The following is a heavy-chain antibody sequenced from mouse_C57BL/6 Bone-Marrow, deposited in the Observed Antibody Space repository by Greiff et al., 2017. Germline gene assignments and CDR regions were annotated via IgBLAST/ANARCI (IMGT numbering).Heavy chain of an antibody. CDR2: IDPEDGET. V-gene: IGHV14-2*01. D-gene: IGHD1-1*01. CDR3: ATPNYGSSYGYWYFDV. Sequence: VQLQQSGAELVKPGASVKLSCTASGFNIKDYYMHWVKQRTEQGLEWIGRIDPEDGETKYAPKFQGKATITADTSSNPSYLQLSCLTSEDTAVYYCATPNYGSSYGYWYFDVWGTGTTVTVSS. CDR1: GFNIKDYY. J-gene: IGHJ1*03.